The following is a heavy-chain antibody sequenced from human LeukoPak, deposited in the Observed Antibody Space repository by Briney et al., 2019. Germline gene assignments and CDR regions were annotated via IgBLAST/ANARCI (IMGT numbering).Heavy chain of an antibody. J-gene: IGHJ6*03. Sequence: PGGSLRLSCAASGFTLSSYSMNWVRQAPGKGLEWVSYISSSSSTIYYADSVKGRFTISRDNAKNSLYLQMNSLRAEDTAVYYCARPYYDFWSGYPHYYYMDVWGKGTTVTVSS. CDR2: ISSSSSTI. V-gene: IGHV3-48*01. CDR3: ARPYYDFWSGYPHYYYMDV. CDR1: GFTLSSYS. D-gene: IGHD3-3*01.